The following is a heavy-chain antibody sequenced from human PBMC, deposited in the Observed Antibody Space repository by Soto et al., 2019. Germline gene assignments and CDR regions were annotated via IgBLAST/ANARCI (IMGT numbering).Heavy chain of an antibody. Sequence: QVQLQESGPGLVKPSETLSLTCTVSGGSISSYYWSWIRQPQGKGLEWIGYIYYSGRTNYNPSLKSRVTISVDTSKNQFSLKLSSVTAADTAVYYCAIGGDASNYAWPQGLDYWGQGTLVTVSS. CDR1: GGSISSYY. D-gene: IGHD3-16*01. J-gene: IGHJ4*02. CDR2: IYYSGRT. CDR3: AIGGDASNYAWPQGLDY. V-gene: IGHV4-59*08.